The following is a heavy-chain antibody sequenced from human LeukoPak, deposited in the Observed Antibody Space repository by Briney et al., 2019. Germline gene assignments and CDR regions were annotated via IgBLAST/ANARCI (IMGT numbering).Heavy chain of an antibody. V-gene: IGHV1-2*02. CDR3: ARGKVNYYDSSGYYVKWIDIDY. CDR2: INPNSGGT. J-gene: IGHJ4*02. D-gene: IGHD3-22*01. Sequence: ASVKVSCKASGYTFTGYYMHWVRQAPGQGLEWMGWINPNSGGTNYAQKFQGRVTMTRDTSISTAYMELSRLRSDDTAVYYCARGKVNYYDSSGYYVKWIDIDYWGQGTLVTVSS. CDR1: GYTFTGYY.